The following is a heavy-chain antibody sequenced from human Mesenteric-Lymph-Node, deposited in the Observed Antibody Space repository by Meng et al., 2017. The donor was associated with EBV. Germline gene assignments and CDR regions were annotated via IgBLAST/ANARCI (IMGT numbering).Heavy chain of an antibody. J-gene: IGHJ5*02. Sequence: LVQAGSDVSKPGASVKGSCKASGYTFTSYGISWVRQAHGQGLGWMGWISAYNGNTNYAQKLQGRVTLTTDTSTSTAYMEPRSLRSDDTAVYYCARFSTSLPFDPWGQGTLVTVSS. CDR2: ISAYNGNT. CDR3: ARFSTSLPFDP. D-gene: IGHD2-2*01. V-gene: IGHV1-18*01. CDR1: GYTFTSYG.